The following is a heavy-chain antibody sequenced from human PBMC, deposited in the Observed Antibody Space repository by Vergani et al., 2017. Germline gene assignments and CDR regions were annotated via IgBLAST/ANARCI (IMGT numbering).Heavy chain of an antibody. CDR2: ISSSSSTI. CDR1: GFTFSSYS. D-gene: IGHD5-24*01. Sequence: EVQLVESGGGLVQPGGSLRLSCAASGFTFSSYSMNWVRQAPGKGLEWVSYISSSSSTIYYADSVKGRFTISRDNAKNSLYLQMNSLRAEDTAVYYCARDRRDGYTRYFDYWGQGTLVTVSS. J-gene: IGHJ4*02. CDR3: ARDRRDGYTRYFDY. V-gene: IGHV3-48*04.